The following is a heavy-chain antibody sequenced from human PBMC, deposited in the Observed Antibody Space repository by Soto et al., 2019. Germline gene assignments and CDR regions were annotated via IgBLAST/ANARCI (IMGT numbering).Heavy chain of an antibody. CDR2: INPSGGST. D-gene: IGHD3-3*01. J-gene: IGHJ6*02. CDR3: ARDRGRGVGVGYYGMDV. CDR1: GYTFTSYY. Sequence: GASVKVSCKASGYTFTSYYMHWVRQAPGQGLEWMGIINPSGGSTSYAQKFQGRVTMTRDTSISTAYMELSRLRSDDTAVYYCARDRGRGVGVGYYGMDVWGQGTTVTVSS. V-gene: IGHV1-46*01.